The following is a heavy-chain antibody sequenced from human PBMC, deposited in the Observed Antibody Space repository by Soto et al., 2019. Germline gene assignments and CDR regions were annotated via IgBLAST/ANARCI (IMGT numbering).Heavy chain of an antibody. V-gene: IGHV3-30*04. CDR1: GFTFSSDA. J-gene: IGHJ6*02. CDR3: ARDVTGFWSGYYSSYYGMDV. D-gene: IGHD3-3*01. Sequence: GGSLRLSCAASGFTFSSDAMHWVRQAPGKGRGWEAVVSSDGSNKDYADSVKGRFTITRDNSKNTLYLQMNSPRAEDTAVYYGARDVTGFWSGYYSSYYGMDVWGQGTPVTVSS. CDR2: VSSDGSNK.